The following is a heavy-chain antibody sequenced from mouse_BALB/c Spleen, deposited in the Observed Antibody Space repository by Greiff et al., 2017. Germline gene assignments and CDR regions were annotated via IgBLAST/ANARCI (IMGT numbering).Heavy chain of an antibody. V-gene: IGHV1-52*01. J-gene: IGHJ2*01. Sequence: QVQLQQPGAELVRPGASVKLSCKASGYTFTSYWMNWVKQRPEQGLEWIGRIDPYDCETHYNQKFKDKAILTVDKSSSTAYMQLSSLTSEDSAVYYCARRTYDVLYYFDYWGQGTTLTVSS. CDR1: GYTFTSYW. CDR2: IDPYDCET. D-gene: IGHD2-14*01. CDR3: ARRTYDVLYYFDY.